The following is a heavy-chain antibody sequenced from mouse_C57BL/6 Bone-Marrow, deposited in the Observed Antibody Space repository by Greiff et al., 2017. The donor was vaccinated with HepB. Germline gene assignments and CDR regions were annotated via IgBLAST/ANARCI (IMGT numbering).Heavy chain of an antibody. CDR1: GFTFSSYG. Sequence: EVKLMESGGDLVKPGGSLKLSCAASGFTFSSYGMSWVRQTPDKRLEWVATISSGGSYTYYPDSVKGRFTISRDNAKNTLYLQMSSLKSEDTAMYYCARRRAAQAPFDYWGQGTTLTVSS. CDR3: ARRRAAQAPFDY. V-gene: IGHV5-6*02. CDR2: ISSGGSYT. D-gene: IGHD3-2*02. J-gene: IGHJ2*01.